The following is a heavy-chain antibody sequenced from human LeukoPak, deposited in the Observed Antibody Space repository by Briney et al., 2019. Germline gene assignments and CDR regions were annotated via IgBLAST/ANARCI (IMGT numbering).Heavy chain of an antibody. J-gene: IGHJ6*02. CDR3: ARDPIVGATISGYYGMDV. CDR2: IHPNSGGT. V-gene: IGHV1-2*07. D-gene: IGHD1-26*01. CDR1: GYTFSGYY. Sequence: ASVNVSCKASGYTFSGYYIHWVRHAPGLGLEWMGWIHPNSGGTSYAHKFQDRVTMTRDTSISTAHMELSRLRSDDTAVYYCARDPIVGATISGYYGMDVWGQGTTVTVYS.